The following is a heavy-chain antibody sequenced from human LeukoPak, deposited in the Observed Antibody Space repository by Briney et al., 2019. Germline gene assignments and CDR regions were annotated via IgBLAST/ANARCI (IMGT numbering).Heavy chain of an antibody. Sequence: ASVKVSCKASGYTFTSYAMNWVRQAPGQGLEWMGWINTNTGNPTYAQGFTGRFVFSLDTSVSTAYLQISSLKAEDTAVYYCARNHYDILTGYSPANYWGQGTLVTVSS. V-gene: IGHV7-4-1*02. D-gene: IGHD3-9*01. CDR2: INTNTGNP. J-gene: IGHJ4*02. CDR3: ARNHYDILTGYSPANY. CDR1: GYTFTSYA.